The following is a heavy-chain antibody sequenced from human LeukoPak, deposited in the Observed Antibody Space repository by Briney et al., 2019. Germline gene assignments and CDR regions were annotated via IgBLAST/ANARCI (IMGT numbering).Heavy chain of an antibody. Sequence: GGSLRLSCAASGFTFSSYGMHRVRQAPGKGLEWVAFIRYDGSNKYYADSVKGRFTISGDNSKNTLYLQMNSLRAEDTAVYYCARLFGGVTTFDYWGQGALVTVSS. V-gene: IGHV3-30*02. CDR3: ARLFGGVTTFDY. D-gene: IGHD2-8*02. CDR2: IRYDGSNK. J-gene: IGHJ4*02. CDR1: GFTFSSYG.